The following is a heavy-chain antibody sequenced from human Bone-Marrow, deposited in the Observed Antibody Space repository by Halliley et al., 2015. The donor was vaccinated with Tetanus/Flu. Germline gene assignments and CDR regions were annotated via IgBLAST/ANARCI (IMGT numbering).Heavy chain of an antibody. V-gene: IGHV4-31*01. D-gene: IGHD2-2*01. J-gene: IGHJ6*02. Sequence: TLSLTCTVSGGSINRVGYYWNWVRQHPGKGLEWIGYIYYGGGIYYNPSLKRLVTISVDTSKNQFSLKVNSVSAADTAVYYCARSRGGDCSSKACHFSYGMDVWGQGTTVAVSS. CDR1: GGSINRVGYY. CDR2: IYYGGGI. CDR3: ARSRGGDCSSKACHFSYGMDV.